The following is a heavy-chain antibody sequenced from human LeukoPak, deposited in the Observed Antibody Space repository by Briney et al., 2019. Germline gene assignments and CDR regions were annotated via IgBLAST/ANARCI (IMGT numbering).Heavy chain of an antibody. J-gene: IGHJ3*02. Sequence: SVKVSCKASGGTFSSYAISWVRQAPGQGLEWMGGIIPIFGTANYAQKFQDRVTITTDESTSTAYMELSSLRSEDTAVYYCAQERYDSSGYPDAFDIWGQGTMVTVSS. CDR2: IIPIFGTA. V-gene: IGHV1-69*05. CDR3: AQERYDSSGYPDAFDI. D-gene: IGHD3-22*01. CDR1: GGTFSSYA.